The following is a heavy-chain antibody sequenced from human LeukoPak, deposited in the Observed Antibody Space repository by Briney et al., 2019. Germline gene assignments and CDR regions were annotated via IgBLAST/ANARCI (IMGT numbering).Heavy chain of an antibody. CDR3: ARDEGGVGTTLLYTFHY. CDR1: GGSISSYY. CDR2: MYYSGTP. J-gene: IGHJ4*02. V-gene: IGHV4-59*01. Sequence: SETLSLTCTVSGGSISSYYWSWIRQPPGKGLEWIGYMYYSGTPNYNPSLKSRVTISVDTSKNQFSLKLSSVTAADTAVYYCARDEGGVGTTLLYTFHYWGQGTMVTVSS. D-gene: IGHD1-26*01.